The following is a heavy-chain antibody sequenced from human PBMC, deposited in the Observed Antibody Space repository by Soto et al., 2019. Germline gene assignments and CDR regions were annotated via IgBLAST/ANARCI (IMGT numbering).Heavy chain of an antibody. V-gene: IGHV3-23*01. CDR3: AKDPGLAGAFDI. J-gene: IGHJ3*02. CDR1: GFTFSSYA. D-gene: IGHD2-15*01. CDR2: ISGSGGST. Sequence: AGGSLRLSCAASGFTFSSYAMSWVRQAPGKGLEWVSAISGSGGSTYYADSVKGRFTISRDNSKNTLYLQMNSLRAEDTAVYYCAKDPGLAGAFDIWGQGTMVTVSS.